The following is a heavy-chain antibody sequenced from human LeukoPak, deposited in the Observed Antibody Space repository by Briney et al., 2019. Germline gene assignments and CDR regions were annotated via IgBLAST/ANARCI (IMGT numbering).Heavy chain of an antibody. CDR2: IIPIFGTA. D-gene: IGHD3-22*01. CDR3: AREPYYYDSSGTTTSYFDY. V-gene: IGHV1-69*13. Sequence: SVKVSCKASGGTFSSYAIRWVRQAPGQGLEWMGGIIPIFGTANYAQKFQGRVTITADESTSTAYMELSSLRSEDTAVYYCAREPYYYDSSGTTTSYFDYWGQGTLVTVSS. J-gene: IGHJ4*02. CDR1: GGTFSSYA.